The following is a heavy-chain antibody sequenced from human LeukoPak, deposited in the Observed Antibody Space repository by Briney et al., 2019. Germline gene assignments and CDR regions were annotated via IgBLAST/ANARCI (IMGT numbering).Heavy chain of an antibody. J-gene: IGHJ4*02. V-gene: IGHV4-61*02. CDR3: ARSALVVPAAIWEPPDDY. CDR2: IYTSGST. CDR1: GGSISSGSYY. Sequence: SETLSLTCTVSGGSISSGSYYWSWIRQPAGKGLEWIGRIYTSGSTNYNPSLKSRVTISVDTSKNQFPLKLSSVTAADTAVYYCARSALVVPAAIWEPPDDYWGQGTLVTVSS. D-gene: IGHD2-2*01.